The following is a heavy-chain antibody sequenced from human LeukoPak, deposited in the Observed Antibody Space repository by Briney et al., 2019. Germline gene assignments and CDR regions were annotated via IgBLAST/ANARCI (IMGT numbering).Heavy chain of an antibody. CDR2: IYYSGST. Sequence: SETLSLTCAVYGGSFSGYYWSWIRQHPGKGLEWIGYIYYSGSTYYNPSLKSRVTISVDTSKNQFSLKLSSVTAADTAVYYCARVGYSYATYYFDYWGQGTLVTVSS. CDR3: ARVGYSYATYYFDY. J-gene: IGHJ4*02. V-gene: IGHV4-31*11. D-gene: IGHD5-18*01. CDR1: GGSFSGYY.